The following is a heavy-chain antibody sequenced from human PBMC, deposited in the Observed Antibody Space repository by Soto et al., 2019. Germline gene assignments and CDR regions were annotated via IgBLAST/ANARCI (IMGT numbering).Heavy chain of an antibody. CDR2: ISGSGGST. CDR1: GFTFSSYA. CDR3: AKDSLKTIIVHGDY. D-gene: IGHD3-22*01. J-gene: IGHJ4*02. V-gene: IGHV3-23*01. Sequence: GGSLRLSCAASGFTFSSYAMSWVRQAPGKGLEWVSAISGSGGSTYYADSVKGRFTISRDNSKNTLYLQMNSLRAEDTAVYYCAKDSLKTIIVHGDYWGQGTLVTVSS.